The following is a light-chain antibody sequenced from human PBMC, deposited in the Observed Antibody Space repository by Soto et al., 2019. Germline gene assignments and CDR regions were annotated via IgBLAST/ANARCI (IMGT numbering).Light chain of an antibody. V-gene: IGLV2-14*01. Sequence: QSALTQPASVSGSPGQSITISCTGTSSDVGGYKSVSWYQQHPGKAPKLMIYDVSNRPSGVSNRFSGSKSGNTASLTISGLQAEDEADYYCSSYTGSTTYVFGTGTKLTVL. CDR1: SSDVGGYKS. J-gene: IGLJ1*01. CDR3: SSYTGSTTYV. CDR2: DVS.